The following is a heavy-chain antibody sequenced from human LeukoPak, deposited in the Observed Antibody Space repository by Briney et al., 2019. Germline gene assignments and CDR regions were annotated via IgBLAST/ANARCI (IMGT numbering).Heavy chain of an antibody. Sequence: SQTLSLTCTVSGGSISSGSYYWSWIRQPAGKGLEWIGCINYSGTTNYNPSLKNRVTISVDTSKNHFSLRLTSVTAADTAVYYCARDPRLYCSGSSCFQSYYFDLWGLGALVTVSS. V-gene: IGHV4-61*10. CDR2: INYSGTT. CDR1: GGSISSGSYY. CDR3: ARDPRLYCSGSSCFQSYYFDL. D-gene: IGHD2-15*01. J-gene: IGHJ2*01.